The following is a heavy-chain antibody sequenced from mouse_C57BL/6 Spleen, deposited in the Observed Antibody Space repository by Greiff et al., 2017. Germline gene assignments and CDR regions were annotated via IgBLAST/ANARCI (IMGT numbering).Heavy chain of an antibody. CDR2: INPSTGGT. V-gene: IGHV1-42*01. Sequence: EVQGVESGPELVKPGASVKISCKASGYSFTGYYMNWVKQSPEKSLEWIGEINPSTGGTTYNQKFKAKATLTVDKSSSTAYMQLKSLTSEDSAVYYCARGYDYSWFAYWGQGTLVTVSA. CDR1: GYSFTGYY. CDR3: ARGYDYSWFAY. D-gene: IGHD2-4*01. J-gene: IGHJ3*01.